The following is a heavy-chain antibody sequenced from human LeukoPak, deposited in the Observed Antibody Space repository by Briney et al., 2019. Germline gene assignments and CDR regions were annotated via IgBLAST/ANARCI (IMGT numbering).Heavy chain of an antibody. Sequence: GGSLSLSCAASAFTFSNFARHWVRPAPGRGLEGLAVISYDASNKSYADSVRVRFTISRDNYKNTLYLQMNSLRAEDTAVYYCAKGTSRWGDAFDIWGQGTMVTVSS. D-gene: IGHD3-16*01. V-gene: IGHV3-30*18. J-gene: IGHJ3*02. CDR2: ISYDASNK. CDR3: AKGTSRWGDAFDI. CDR1: AFTFSNFA.